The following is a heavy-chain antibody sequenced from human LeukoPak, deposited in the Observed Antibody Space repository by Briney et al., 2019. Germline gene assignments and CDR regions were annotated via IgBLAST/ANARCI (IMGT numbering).Heavy chain of an antibody. Sequence: SSETLSLTCAVYGGSFSGYYWSWIRQPPGKGLEWIGEINHSGSTNYNPSLKSRVTISVDTSKNQFSLKLSSVTAADTAVYYCARDSGGDFWSGYYYYYGMDVWGQGTTVTVSS. V-gene: IGHV4-34*01. CDR3: ARDSGGDFWSGYYYYYGMDV. D-gene: IGHD3-3*01. CDR2: INHSGST. CDR1: GGSFSGYY. J-gene: IGHJ6*02.